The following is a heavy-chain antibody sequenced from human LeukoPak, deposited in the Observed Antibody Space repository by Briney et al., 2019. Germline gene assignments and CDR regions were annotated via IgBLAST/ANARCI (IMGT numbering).Heavy chain of an antibody. D-gene: IGHD6-19*01. J-gene: IGHJ4*02. CDR2: IYYSGST. Sequence: SETLSLTCTVSGGSISSSSYYWGWIRQPPGKGLEWIGSIYYSGSTYYNPSLKSRVTISVDTSKNQFSLKLSSVTAADTAVYYCARLDGIAVAGIYYWGQGTLVTVSS. CDR3: ARLDGIAVAGIYY. V-gene: IGHV4-39*01. CDR1: GGSISSSSYY.